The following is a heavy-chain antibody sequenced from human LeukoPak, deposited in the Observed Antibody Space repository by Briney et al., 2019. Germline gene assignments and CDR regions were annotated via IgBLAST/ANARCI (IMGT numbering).Heavy chain of an antibody. D-gene: IGHD3-16*01. J-gene: IGHJ3*02. Sequence: SGGSLRLSCAASGFTFSSYWMHWVRQAPGKGLVWVSRINSDGSGTTYADSVKSRFTISRDNAKNTLYLQMSSLRVEDTAVYYCANGYTSTYYNALDIRGQGTMVTVS. CDR2: INSDGSGT. V-gene: IGHV3-74*01. CDR1: GFTFSSYW. CDR3: ANGYTSTYYNALDI.